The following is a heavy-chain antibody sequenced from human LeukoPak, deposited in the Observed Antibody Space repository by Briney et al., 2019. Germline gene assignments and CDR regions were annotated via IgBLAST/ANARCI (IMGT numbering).Heavy chain of an antibody. J-gene: IGHJ4*02. CDR1: GFTFTSYG. Sequence: GGSLRLSCVVSGFTFTSYGVHWVRQAPGKGLEWVAFIRHDGSYKDYADSVKGRFTISKDNAKNSVFLQMNSLRAEDTAVYYCARGLAVADYWGGDYWGQGELVTVSS. D-gene: IGHD6-19*01. CDR3: ARGLAVADYWGGDY. V-gene: IGHV3-30*02. CDR2: IRHDGSYK.